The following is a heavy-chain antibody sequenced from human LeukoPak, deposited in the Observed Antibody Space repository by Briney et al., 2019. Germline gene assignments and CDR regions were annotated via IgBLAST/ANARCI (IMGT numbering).Heavy chain of an antibody. CDR1: GFTFSSYA. D-gene: IGHD6-13*01. Sequence: PGGSLRLSCAASGFTFSSYAMSWVRQAPGKGLEWVSAISGSGGSTYYADSVKGRFTISRDTSKNTLYLQMNSLRAEDTAVYYCAKDPGYSSSWYYYYYGMDVWGQGTTVTVTS. CDR2: ISGSGGST. V-gene: IGHV3-23*01. J-gene: IGHJ6*02. CDR3: AKDPGYSSSWYYYYYGMDV.